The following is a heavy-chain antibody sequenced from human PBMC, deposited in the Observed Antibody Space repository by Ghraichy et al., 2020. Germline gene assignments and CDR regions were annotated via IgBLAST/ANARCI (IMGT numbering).Heavy chain of an antibody. CDR2: ISYDGSNK. V-gene: IGHV3-30*04. CDR3: ARAAAVYRDIVVVPAATHYGMDV. D-gene: IGHD2-2*01. J-gene: IGHJ6*02. CDR1: GFTFSSYA. Sequence: GESLNISCAASGFTFSSYAMHWVRQAPGKGLEWVAVISYDGSNKYYADSVKGRFTISRDNSKNTLYLQMNSLRAEDTAVYYCARAAAVYRDIVVVPAATHYGMDVWGQGTTVTVSS.